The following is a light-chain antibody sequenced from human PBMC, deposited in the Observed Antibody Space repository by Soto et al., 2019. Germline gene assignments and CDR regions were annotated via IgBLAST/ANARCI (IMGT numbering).Light chain of an antibody. Sequence: QSALTQPRSVSGSPGQSVTISCTGSSSNVGGYNYVSWYQQHPGKAPKFMIYDVSKRPSGVPDRFSGSKSGNTASLTISGLQAEDEADCYCCSYAGSHTFVFGTGTKVTVL. V-gene: IGLV2-11*01. CDR1: SSNVGGYNY. CDR2: DVS. CDR3: CSYAGSHTFV. J-gene: IGLJ1*01.